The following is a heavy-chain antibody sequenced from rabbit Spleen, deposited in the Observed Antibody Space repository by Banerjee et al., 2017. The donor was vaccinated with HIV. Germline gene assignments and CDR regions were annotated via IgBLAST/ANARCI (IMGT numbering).Heavy chain of an antibody. Sequence: QSLEESGGDLVKPGASLTLTCTASGFSFSSSYWICWVRQAPGKGLEWIACISGGGSGVTYYASWAKGRFTISKTSSTTVTLQMTSLTAADTATYFCARDTGSSFSSYGMDLWGPGTLVTVS. CDR3: ARDTGSSFSSYGMDL. D-gene: IGHD8-1*01. CDR1: GFSFSSSYW. CDR2: ISGGGSGVT. J-gene: IGHJ6*01. V-gene: IGHV1S40*01.